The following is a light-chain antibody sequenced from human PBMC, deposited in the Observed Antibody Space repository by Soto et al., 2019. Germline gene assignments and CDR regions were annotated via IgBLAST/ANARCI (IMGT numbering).Light chain of an antibody. CDR2: DAS. CDR3: QQRSNWRGT. J-gene: IGKJ4*01. CDR1: QSISKY. V-gene: IGKV3-11*01. Sequence: EIVLTQSPVTLSLSPGERATLSCRASQSISKYLAWYQQKPGQAPRLLIYDASNRAAGIPARFTGSGSGTDFTLTISRRDPEDFAVYYCQQRSNWRGTFGGGTKLEIK.